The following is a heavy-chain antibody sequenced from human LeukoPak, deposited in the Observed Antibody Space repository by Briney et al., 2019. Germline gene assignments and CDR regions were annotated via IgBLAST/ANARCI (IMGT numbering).Heavy chain of an antibody. Sequence: GGSLRLSCAASGFTFSSYAMSWVRQAPGKGLEWVSAISGSGGSTYYADSVKGRFTISRDNSKNTLYLQMNSLRAEDTAVYYCAKDLYVSSTLSECFDYWGQGTLVTVSS. CDR3: AKDLYVSSTLSECFDY. V-gene: IGHV3-23*01. CDR1: GFTFSSYA. D-gene: IGHD3-16*01. CDR2: ISGSGGST. J-gene: IGHJ4*02.